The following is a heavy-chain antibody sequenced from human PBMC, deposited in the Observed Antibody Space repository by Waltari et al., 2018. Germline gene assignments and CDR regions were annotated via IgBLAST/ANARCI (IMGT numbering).Heavy chain of an antibody. CDR3: AKDLVYNTPGIDV. V-gene: IGHV3-9*01. CDR2: IGWNGDNI. J-gene: IGHJ6*02. Sequence: ELLVVESGGHSVRPGESLRLSCAAAGCRFDGSAIKWVRQAPGKGLEWVSGIGWNGDNIDYADSVKGRFTISRDKAKNSVFLQMNGLKVEDTARYFCAKDLVYNTPGIDVWGRGTTVIVSS. D-gene: IGHD1-20*01. CDR1: GCRFDGSA.